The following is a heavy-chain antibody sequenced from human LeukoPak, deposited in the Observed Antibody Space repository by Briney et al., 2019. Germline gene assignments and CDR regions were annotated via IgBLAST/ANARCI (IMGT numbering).Heavy chain of an antibody. CDR3: AKDFSSGYYYVGNWFDP. CDR1: GFTFSSYA. J-gene: IGHJ5*02. D-gene: IGHD3-22*01. CDR2: ISGSGGST. V-gene: IGHV3-23*01. Sequence: GXSLRLSCAASGFTFSSYAMSWVRQAPGKGLEWVSAISGSGGSTYYADSVKGRFTISRDNSKNTLYLQMNSLRAEDTAVYYCAKDFSSGYYYVGNWFDPWGQGTLVTVSS.